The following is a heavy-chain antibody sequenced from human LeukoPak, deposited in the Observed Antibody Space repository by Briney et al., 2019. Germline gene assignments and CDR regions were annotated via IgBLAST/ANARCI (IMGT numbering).Heavy chain of an antibody. J-gene: IGHJ5*02. V-gene: IGHV4-34*01. CDR3: ARGSAIVVVPAATPGRGNWFDP. Sequence: SETLSLTCAVYGGSFSGYYWSWIRQPPGKGLEWIGEINHSGSTNYNPSLKSQVTISVDTSKNQFSLKLGSVTAADTAVYYCARGSAIVVVPAATPGRGNWFDPWGQGTLVTVSS. CDR2: INHSGST. D-gene: IGHD2-2*02. CDR1: GGSFSGYY.